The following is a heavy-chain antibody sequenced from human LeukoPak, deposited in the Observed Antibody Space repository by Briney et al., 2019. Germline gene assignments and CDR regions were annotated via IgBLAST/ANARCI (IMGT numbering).Heavy chain of an antibody. Sequence: GGSLRLSCAASGFTFSSYAMSWVRRAPGKGLEWVSAISGSGGSTYYADSVKGRFTISRDNSKNTLYLQMNSLRAEDTAVYYCAKDLRAEYFQHWGQGTLVTVSS. V-gene: IGHV3-23*01. CDR2: ISGSGGST. J-gene: IGHJ1*01. CDR3: AKDLRAEYFQH. CDR1: GFTFSSYA.